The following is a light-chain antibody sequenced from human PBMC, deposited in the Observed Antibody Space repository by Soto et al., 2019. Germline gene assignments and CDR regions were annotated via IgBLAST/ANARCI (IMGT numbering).Light chain of an antibody. CDR1: QSINSY. CDR3: QQTYNPPIS. J-gene: IGKJ5*01. Sequence: IQMSQYTSSLSASVGDRVTITCRASQSINSYLNWYQQQPGKAPKLLIYAASSFQSGVPSRFSGSGSGTEFTLTIISLQAEDFATYYCQQTYNPPISFGEGTRLEIK. CDR2: AAS. V-gene: IGKV1-39*01.